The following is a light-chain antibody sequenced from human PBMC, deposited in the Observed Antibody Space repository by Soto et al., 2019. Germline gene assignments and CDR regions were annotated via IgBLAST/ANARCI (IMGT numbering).Light chain of an antibody. CDR1: QSIRNY. J-gene: IGKJ5*01. CDR3: QQSYITPPIT. V-gene: IGKV1-39*01. Sequence: DIQMTQSPSSLSASVGDRVTITCRASQSIRNYLNWYQQKPQKAPKLLIYTASRLQSGVPSRFSGSGSGTDFTLTISNLQPEDFATYYCQQSYITPPITFGQGKRLEIK. CDR2: TAS.